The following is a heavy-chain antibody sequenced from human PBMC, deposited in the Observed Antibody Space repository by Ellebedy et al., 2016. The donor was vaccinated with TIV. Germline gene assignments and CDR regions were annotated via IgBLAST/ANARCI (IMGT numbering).Heavy chain of an antibody. CDR3: ARGYFSGGSGYSVFRFDP. CDR2: IIPIFGTA. V-gene: IGHV1-69*13. CDR1: GGTFSSYA. J-gene: IGHJ5*02. Sequence: AASVKVSCKASGGTFSSYAISWVRQAPGQGLEWMGGIIPIFGTANYAQKFQGRVTIPADESTSTAYMELSSLRSEDTAVYYCARGYFSGGSGYSVFRFDPWGQGTLVTVSS. D-gene: IGHD2-15*01.